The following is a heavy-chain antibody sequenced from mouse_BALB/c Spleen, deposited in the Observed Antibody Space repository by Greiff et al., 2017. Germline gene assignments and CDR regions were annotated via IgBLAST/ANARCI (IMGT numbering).Heavy chain of an antibody. J-gene: IGHJ4*01. CDR2: IWAGGST. CDR3: ARRLRLPAMDY. Sequence: VQVVESGPGLVAPSQSLSITCTVSGFSLTSYGVHWVRQPPGKGLEWLGVIWAGGSTNYNSALMSRLSISKDNSKSQVFLKMNSLQTDDTAMYYCARRLRLPAMDYWGQGTSVTVSS. CDR1: GFSLTSYG. D-gene: IGHD1-2*01. V-gene: IGHV2-9*02.